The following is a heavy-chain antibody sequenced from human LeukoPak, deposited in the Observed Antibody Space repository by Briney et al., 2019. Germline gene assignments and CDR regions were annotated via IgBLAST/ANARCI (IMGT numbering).Heavy chain of an antibody. CDR1: GFTFSSYS. CDR2: ISSSSSCI. V-gene: IGHV3-21*01. D-gene: IGHD3-22*01. J-gene: IGHJ3*02. Sequence: GGSLRLSCAASGFTFSSYSMNWVRQAPGKGLEWVSSISSSSSCIYYADSVKGRFTISRDNAKNSLYLQMNSLRAEDTAVYYCARENPMIVPPAYDAFDIWGQGTMVTVSS. CDR3: ARENPMIVPPAYDAFDI.